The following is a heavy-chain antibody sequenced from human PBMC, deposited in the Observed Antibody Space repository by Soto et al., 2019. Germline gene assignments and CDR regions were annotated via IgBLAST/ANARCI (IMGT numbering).Heavy chain of an antibody. CDR2: ISAYNGNT. V-gene: IGHV1-18*01. CDR1: GYTFTSYS. CDR3: ARAWDGFGSTSSPPPPAAFDI. J-gene: IGHJ3*02. D-gene: IGHD2-2*01. Sequence: QVQLVQSGAEVKKPGASVKVSCKATGYTFTSYSISWVRQAPGQGLEWMGWISAYNGNTNYAQKLQGRVTMTTDTSTSTAYMELRSLRSDDTAVYYCARAWDGFGSTSSPPPPAAFDIWGQGTMVTVSS.